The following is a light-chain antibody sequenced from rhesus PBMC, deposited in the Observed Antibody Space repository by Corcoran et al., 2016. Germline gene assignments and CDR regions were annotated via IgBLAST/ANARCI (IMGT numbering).Light chain of an antibody. J-gene: IGKJ4*01. Sequence: EIVLTQSPGTLSLSPGERATLSCRASQSVSSSLAWYQQKPGQVPRLLIFGASNRAPGIADRFSGRGCGTDFTLTISSLEPEDFAVYYCQQYSNWPLTFGGGTKVEIK. CDR3: QQYSNWPLT. CDR1: QSVSSS. CDR2: GAS. V-gene: IGKV3-42*03.